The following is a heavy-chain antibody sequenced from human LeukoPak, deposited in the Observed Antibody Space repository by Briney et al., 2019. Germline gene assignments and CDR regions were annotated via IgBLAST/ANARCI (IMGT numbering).Heavy chain of an antibody. CDR3: TRVSYADGGYFDY. CDR2: ISNSGSI. J-gene: IGHJ4*02. CDR1: GFTVSTYE. V-gene: IGHV3-48*03. Sequence: GGSLRLSCAASGFTVSTYEMDWVRQAPGKGLEWVAYISNSGSIMYTDSVKGRFTISRDDAKNSLYLQMNSLRAEDTAVYYCTRVSYADGGYFDYWGQGTLVTVSS. D-gene: IGHD3-16*01.